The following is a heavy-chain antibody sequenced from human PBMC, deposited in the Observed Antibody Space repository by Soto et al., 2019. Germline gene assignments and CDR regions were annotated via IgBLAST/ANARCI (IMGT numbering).Heavy chain of an antibody. CDR1: GGSISSGGYF. V-gene: IGHV4-31*03. CDR2: IYYSGST. J-gene: IGHJ6*02. D-gene: IGHD2-21*01. Sequence: QVQLQESGPGLVKPSQTLSLTCTVSGGSISSGGYFWSWIRQHPGKGLEWIGYIYYSGSTYSNPSLKNRVTTSVDTSQNQVSLKLSSVTAADTAVYYCARDVDWGSGGMDVWGQGTTVTVSS. CDR3: ARDVDWGSGGMDV.